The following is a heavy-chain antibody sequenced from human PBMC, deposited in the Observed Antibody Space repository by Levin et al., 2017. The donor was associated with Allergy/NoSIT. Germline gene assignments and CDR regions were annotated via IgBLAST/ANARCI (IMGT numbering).Heavy chain of an antibody. Sequence: GESLKISCAASGFTFSSYAMSWVRQAPGKGLEWVSAISGSGGSTYYADSVKGRFTISRDNSKNTLYLQMNSLRAEDTAVYYCAKDLKQWLVQHPFDYWGQGTLVTVSS. CDR3: AKDLKQWLVQHPFDY. CDR2: ISGSGGST. J-gene: IGHJ4*02. CDR1: GFTFSSYA. V-gene: IGHV3-23*01. D-gene: IGHD6-19*01.